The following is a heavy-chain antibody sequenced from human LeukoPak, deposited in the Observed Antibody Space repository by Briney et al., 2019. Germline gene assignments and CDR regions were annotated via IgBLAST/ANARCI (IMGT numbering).Heavy chain of an antibody. V-gene: IGHV3-23*01. D-gene: IGHD3-10*01. CDR3: AKRGMVRGVK. Sequence: GGSLRLSCAASGFIFSNYAMNWVRQAPGKGLEWVSAISGSGGSTYYADSVKGRFTISRDNSKNTLYLQMNSLRAEDTAVYYCAKRGMVRGVKWGQGTLVTVSS. CDR2: ISGSGGST. CDR1: GFIFSNYA. J-gene: IGHJ4*02.